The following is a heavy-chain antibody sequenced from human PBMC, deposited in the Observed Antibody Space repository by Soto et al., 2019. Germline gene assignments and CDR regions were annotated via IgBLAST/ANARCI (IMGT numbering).Heavy chain of an antibody. CDR1: GFTVSSNY. Sequence: PGGSLRLSCAASGFTVSSNYMSWVRQAPGKGLEWVSVIYSGGSTYYADSVKGRFTISRDNSKNTLYLQMNSLRAEDTAVYYCASRSKLAMVRGVIISVPDYWGQGTLVTSPQ. CDR2: IYSGGST. CDR3: ASRSKLAMVRGVIISVPDY. D-gene: IGHD3-10*01. V-gene: IGHV3-66*01. J-gene: IGHJ4*02.